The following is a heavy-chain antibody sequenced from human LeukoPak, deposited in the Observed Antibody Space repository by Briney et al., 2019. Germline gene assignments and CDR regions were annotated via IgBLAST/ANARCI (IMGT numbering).Heavy chain of an antibody. CDR3: AKTAIGENYYFDY. CDR1: GFTFSSYG. Sequence: PGGSLRLSCAASGFTFSSYGMSWVRQAPGKGLEWVSTVRGSGSTTYYADSVKGRFTISRDNSKNTLSLQLNSLRAEDTAVYCCAKTAIGENYYFDYWGQGTPVTVSS. CDR2: VRGSGSTT. D-gene: IGHD2-21*02. V-gene: IGHV3-23*01. J-gene: IGHJ4*02.